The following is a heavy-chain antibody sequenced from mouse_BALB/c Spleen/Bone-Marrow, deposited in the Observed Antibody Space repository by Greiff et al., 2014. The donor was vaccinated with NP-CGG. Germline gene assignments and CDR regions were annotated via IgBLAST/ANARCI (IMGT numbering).Heavy chain of an antibody. Sequence: VQLKESGPELVKPGASVKMSCKASGYTFTSYVMHWVKQKPGQGLEWIGYINPYNDGTKYNEKFKGKATLTSDKSSSTAYMELSSLASEDSAVYYCARRGYRYDGFAYWGQGTLVTVSA. CDR2: INPYNDGT. CDR3: ARRGYRYDGFAY. D-gene: IGHD2-14*01. J-gene: IGHJ3*01. CDR1: GYTFTSYV. V-gene: IGHV1-14*01.